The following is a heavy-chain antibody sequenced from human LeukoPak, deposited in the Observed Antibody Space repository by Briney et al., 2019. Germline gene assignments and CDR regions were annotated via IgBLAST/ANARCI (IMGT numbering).Heavy chain of an antibody. J-gene: IGHJ4*02. V-gene: IGHV3-23*01. D-gene: IGHD3-10*01. CDR3: AIYGGAGTPDD. CDR2: INHNGSSK. CDR1: GFTFSSYA. Sequence: GVSLRLSCAASGFTFSSYAMSWVRQAPGKGLEWVADINHNGSSKHYADSVRGRFTISRGNSQNTLYLEMNRLRAEDTAVYYCAIYGGAGTPDDWGQGTLVTVS.